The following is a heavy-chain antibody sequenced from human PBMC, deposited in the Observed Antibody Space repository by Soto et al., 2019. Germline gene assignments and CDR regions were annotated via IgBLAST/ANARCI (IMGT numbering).Heavy chain of an antibody. CDR1: GGSISSYY. J-gene: IGHJ6*02. CDR2: IYYSGST. CDR3: ARDRNYYDSSGYSGARYYYGMDV. Sequence: PSETLSLTCTVSGGSISSYYWSWIRQPPGKGLEWIGYIYYSGSTNYNPSLKSRVTISVDTSKNQFSLKLSSVTAADTAVYYCARDRNYYDSSGYSGARYYYGMDVWGQGTTVTVSS. D-gene: IGHD3-22*01. V-gene: IGHV4-59*01.